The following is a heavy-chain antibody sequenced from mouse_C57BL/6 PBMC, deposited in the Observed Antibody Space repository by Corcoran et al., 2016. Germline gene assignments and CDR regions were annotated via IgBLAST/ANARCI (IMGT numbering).Heavy chain of an antibody. D-gene: IGHD2-1*01. V-gene: IGHV1-84*01. Sequence: QIQLQLSGPELVKPGASVKPSCKASGYTFTDYSINWVKQRPGQGLEWIGWIYPGSGNTKYNEKFKGKATLTVDTSTSTAYMQLSSLTSEDSAVYFCARQQIYYGNPYAMDYWGQGTAVTVSS. J-gene: IGHJ4*01. CDR2: IYPGSGNT. CDR3: ARQQIYYGNPYAMDY. CDR1: GYTFTDYS.